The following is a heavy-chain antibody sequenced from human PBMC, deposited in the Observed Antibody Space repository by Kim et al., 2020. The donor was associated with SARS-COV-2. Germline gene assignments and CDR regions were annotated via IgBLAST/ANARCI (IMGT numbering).Heavy chain of an antibody. CDR1: GFTFSSYW. V-gene: IGHV3-74*01. J-gene: IGHJ4*02. D-gene: IGHD6-19*01. CDR2: INSDGSTT. Sequence: GGSLRLSCAASGFTFSSYWMHWVRQAPGKGLVWVSRINSDGSTTSYADSVKSRFTISRDNAKNTLYLQMNSLRAEDTAVYYFARRAYSSGWWYFDYWGQGTLVTVSS. CDR3: ARRAYSSGWWYFDY.